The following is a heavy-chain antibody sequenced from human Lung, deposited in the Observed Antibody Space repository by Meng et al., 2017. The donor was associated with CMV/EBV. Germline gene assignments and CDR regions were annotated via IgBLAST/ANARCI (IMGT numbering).Heavy chain of an antibody. J-gene: IGHJ4*02. D-gene: IGHD5-18*01. Sequence: GYNVASYGISWVGQAPGEGLEWVGGISAYQGNTNYAQKPQGRVTMNKDKSTSKAYMELRSLRSDDTAVYCCARDRWAFRYSYGVDYWGQGTLVTVSS. CDR1: GYNVASYG. V-gene: IGHV1-18*01. CDR3: ARDRWAFRYSYGVDY. CDR2: ISAYQGNT.